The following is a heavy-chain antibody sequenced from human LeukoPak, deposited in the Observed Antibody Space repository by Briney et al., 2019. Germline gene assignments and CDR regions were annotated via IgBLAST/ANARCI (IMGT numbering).Heavy chain of an antibody. CDR2: IRSKAYGGTT. V-gene: IGHV3-49*04. Sequence: GGSLRLSCTASGFTFGDYAMSWVRQAPGKGLEWVGFIRSKAYGGTTEYAASVKGRFTISRDDSKSIAYLQMNSLKTEDTAVYCCTRDRTRYDFWSGYYKDWGQGTLVTVSS. D-gene: IGHD3-3*01. CDR1: GFTFGDYA. J-gene: IGHJ4*02. CDR3: TRDRTRYDFWSGYYKD.